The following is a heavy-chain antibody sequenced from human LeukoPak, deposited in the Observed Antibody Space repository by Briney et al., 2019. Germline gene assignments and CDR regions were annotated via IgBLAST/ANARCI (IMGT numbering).Heavy chain of an antibody. CDR3: ARSPSFTVTFADY. CDR1: GGSISSYY. Sequence: SETLSLTCTVSGGSISSYYWSWIRQPPGKGLEWIGEINHSGSTNYNPSLKSRVTISVDTSKNQFSLKLSSVTAADTAVYYCARSPSFTVTFADYWGQGTLVTVSS. J-gene: IGHJ4*02. D-gene: IGHD4-17*01. CDR2: INHSGST. V-gene: IGHV4-34*01.